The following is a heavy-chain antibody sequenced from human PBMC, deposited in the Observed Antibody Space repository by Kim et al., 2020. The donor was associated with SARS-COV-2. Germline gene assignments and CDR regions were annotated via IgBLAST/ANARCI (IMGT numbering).Heavy chain of an antibody. CDR3: AKADSKGYLYYYYYMDV. D-gene: IGHD4-4*01. Sequence: AKGRFTHSRDKSKNTMYLQMNSLRAEDTAVYYCAKADSKGYLYYYYYMDVWGKGTTVTVSS. J-gene: IGHJ6*03. V-gene: IGHV3-23*01.